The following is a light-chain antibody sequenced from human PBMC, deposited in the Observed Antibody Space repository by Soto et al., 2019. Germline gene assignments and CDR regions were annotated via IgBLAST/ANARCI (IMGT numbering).Light chain of an antibody. Sequence: ETVMTQSPATLSVSPGERATLSCRASQSVNSNLAWYQQKLGQAPRDLIYGASTRATGIPARFSGSGSGTEFILTISSLQSEAFAIYYCHEYNTWPWTFGQGTKVEIK. J-gene: IGKJ1*01. CDR1: QSVNSN. V-gene: IGKV3-15*01. CDR3: HEYNTWPWT. CDR2: GAS.